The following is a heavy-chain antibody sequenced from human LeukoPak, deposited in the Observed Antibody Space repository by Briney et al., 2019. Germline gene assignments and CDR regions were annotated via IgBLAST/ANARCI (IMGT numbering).Heavy chain of an antibody. CDR2: INPSGGST. CDR3: ATRYGGNSGAFDI. Sequence: ASVTVSCKASGYTFTGYYMHWVRQAPGQGLEWMGIINPSGGSTSYAQKFQGRVTMTRDTSTSTVYMELSSLRSEDTAVYYCATRYGGNSGAFDIWGQGTMVTVSS. CDR1: GYTFTGYY. V-gene: IGHV1-46*01. D-gene: IGHD4-23*01. J-gene: IGHJ3*02.